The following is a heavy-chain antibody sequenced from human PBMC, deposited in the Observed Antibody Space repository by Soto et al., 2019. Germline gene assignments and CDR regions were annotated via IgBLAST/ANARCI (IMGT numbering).Heavy chain of an antibody. CDR2: IIPILGIA. J-gene: IGHJ6*02. CDR3: AREGYCSSTSCYFGRRDYYYYGMDV. D-gene: IGHD2-2*01. CDR1: GGTFSSYT. V-gene: IGHV1-69*04. Sequence: GASVKVSCKASGGTFSSYTISWVRQAPGQGLEWMGRIIPILGIANYAQKFQGRVTITADKSTSTAYMELSSLRSEDTAVYYCAREGYCSSTSCYFGRRDYYYYGMDVWGQGTTVTVSS.